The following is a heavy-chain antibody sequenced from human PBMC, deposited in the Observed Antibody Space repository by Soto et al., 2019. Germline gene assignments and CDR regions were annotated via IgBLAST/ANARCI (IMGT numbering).Heavy chain of an antibody. J-gene: IGHJ3*02. Sequence: GSLIRPCAASGFTFSGYAKHWVHQAPGKGLVWVSRINSDGSSTSYADSVKGRFTISRDNAKNTLYLQMNSLRAEDTAVYYCARHIRQHCSSTSCYDAFDIWGQGKMVTVS. CDR1: GFTFSGYA. V-gene: IGHV3-74*01. D-gene: IGHD2-2*01. CDR3: ARHIRQHCSSTSCYDAFDI. CDR2: INSDGSST.